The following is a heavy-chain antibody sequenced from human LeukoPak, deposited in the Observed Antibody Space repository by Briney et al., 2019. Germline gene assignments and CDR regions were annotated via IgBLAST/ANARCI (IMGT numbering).Heavy chain of an antibody. CDR2: ISAYKGNT. V-gene: IGHV1-18*01. D-gene: IGHD3-3*02. CDR1: GYTFTSFG. CDR3: ARDSCFISSCQISFCDF. J-gene: IGHJ4*02. Sequence: ASVKVSCKASGYTFTSFGISWVRQAPRQGLEWMGWISAYKGNTNYAQKLQGRVTMTTDTSTSTAYMELRSLRSDDTAVYYCARDSCFISSCQISFCDFWGQGTLVTVSS.